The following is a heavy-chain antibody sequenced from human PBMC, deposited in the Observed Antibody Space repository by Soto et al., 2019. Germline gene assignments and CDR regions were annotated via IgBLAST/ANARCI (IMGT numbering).Heavy chain of an antibody. CDR1: GGTFSSYA. CDR2: IIPIFGTA. V-gene: IGHV1-69*12. J-gene: IGHJ4*02. CDR3: GSGHPQPWGY. D-gene: IGHD3-16*01. Sequence: QVQLVQSGAEVKKPGSSVKVSCKASGGTFSSYAISWVRQAPGQGLEWMGGIIPIFGTANYAQKFQGRVTIPADEATMTAYMDRSSLRSEDTAVYYCGSGHPQPWGYWGQGTLVTVSS.